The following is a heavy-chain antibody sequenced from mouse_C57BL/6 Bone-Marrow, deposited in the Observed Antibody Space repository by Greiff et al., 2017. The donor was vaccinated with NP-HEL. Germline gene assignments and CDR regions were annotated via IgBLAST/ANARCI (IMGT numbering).Heavy chain of an antibody. CDR3: TSTVVAERGFDV. CDR2: IDPENGDT. D-gene: IGHD1-1*01. CDR1: GFNIKDDY. Sequence: EVKLVESGAELVRPGASVKLSCTASGFNIKDDYMHWVKQRPEQGLEWIGWIDPENGDTEYASKFQGKATITADTSSNTAYLQLSSLTSEDTAVYYCTSTVVAERGFDVWGTGTTVTVSS. J-gene: IGHJ1*03. V-gene: IGHV14-4*01.